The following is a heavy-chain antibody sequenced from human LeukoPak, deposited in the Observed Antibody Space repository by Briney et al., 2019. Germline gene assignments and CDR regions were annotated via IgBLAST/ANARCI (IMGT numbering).Heavy chain of an antibody. CDR1: GFTFSSYS. D-gene: IGHD3-10*01. CDR3: ARLSYYYGSGSYFGYFDY. Sequence: GESLRLSCAASGFTFSSYSMNWVRQAPGKGLEWVSSISSSSSYIYYADSVKGRFTISRGNAKNSLYLQMNSLRAEDTAVYYCARLSYYYGSGSYFGYFDYWGQGTLVTVSS. J-gene: IGHJ4*02. V-gene: IGHV3-21*01. CDR2: ISSSSSYI.